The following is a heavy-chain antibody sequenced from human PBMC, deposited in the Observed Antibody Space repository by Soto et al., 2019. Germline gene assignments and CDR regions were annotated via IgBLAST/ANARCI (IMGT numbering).Heavy chain of an antibody. CDR3: ASHPRDNSGYWYYFDY. V-gene: IGHV3-21*01. D-gene: IGHD3-22*01. J-gene: IGHJ4*02. Sequence: PGGSLRLSCAASGFTFSSYSMNWVRQAPGKGLKWVSSITSSSSYIYYADSVKGRFTISRDNANNSLYLQMNSLRAEDTAVYFCASHPRDNSGYWYYFDYWGQGTLVTVSS. CDR2: ITSSSSYI. CDR1: GFTFSSYS.